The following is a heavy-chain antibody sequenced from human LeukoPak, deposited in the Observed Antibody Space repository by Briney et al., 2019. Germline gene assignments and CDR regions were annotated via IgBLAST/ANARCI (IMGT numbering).Heavy chain of an antibody. CDR2: ISSGSSTI. D-gene: IGHD6-19*01. V-gene: IGHV3-48*04. CDR3: ARDISGRNY. J-gene: IGHJ4*02. Sequence: GGSLRLSCAASGFTFSSYSMNWVRQAPGKGLEWVSYISSGSSTIYYADSVKGRFTISRDNAKNSLYLQMNSLRAEDTAVYYCARDISGRNYWGQGTLVTVSS. CDR1: GFTFSSYS.